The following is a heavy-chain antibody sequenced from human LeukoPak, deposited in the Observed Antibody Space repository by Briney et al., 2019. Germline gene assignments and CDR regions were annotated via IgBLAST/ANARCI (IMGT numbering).Heavy chain of an antibody. CDR2: IIPIFGTA. J-gene: IGHJ4*02. CDR3: ARDLRYCSSTSCYTADY. V-gene: IGHV1-69*05. Sequence: ASVKVSCKASGGTFSSYAISWVRQAPGQGLEWMGGIIPIFGTANYAQKSQGRVTITTDESTSTAYMELSSLRSEDTAVYYCARDLRYCSSTSCYTADYWGQGTLVTVSS. CDR1: GGTFSSYA. D-gene: IGHD2-2*02.